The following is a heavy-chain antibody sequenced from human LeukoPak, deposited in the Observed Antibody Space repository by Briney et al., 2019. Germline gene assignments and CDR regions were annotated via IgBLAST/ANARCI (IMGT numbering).Heavy chain of an antibody. V-gene: IGHV4-38-2*02. Sequence: SETLSLTCTVSGYSISSGYYWGWIRQPPGKGLEWIGSIYHSGSTYYNPSLKSRVTISVDTSKNQFSLKLSSVTAADTAVYYCARDLRITMVRGVRPSNYYYYYMDVWGKGTTVTVSS. CDR2: IYHSGST. D-gene: IGHD3-10*01. CDR1: GYSISSGYY. CDR3: ARDLRITMVRGVRPSNYYYYYMDV. J-gene: IGHJ6*03.